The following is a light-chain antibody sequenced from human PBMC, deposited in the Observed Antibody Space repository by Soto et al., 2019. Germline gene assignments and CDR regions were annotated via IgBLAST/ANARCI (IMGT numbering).Light chain of an antibody. CDR3: QQYGSSPPGVT. CDR1: QSVSSSY. J-gene: IGKJ4*01. V-gene: IGKV3-20*01. CDR2: GAS. Sequence: EIGLTQSPGTLSLSPGERATLSCRASQSVSSSYLAWYQQKPGQAPRLLIYGASSRATGIPDRFSGSGSGTDFTLTISRLEPEDFAVYYCQQYGSSPPGVTFGGGTKVEIK.